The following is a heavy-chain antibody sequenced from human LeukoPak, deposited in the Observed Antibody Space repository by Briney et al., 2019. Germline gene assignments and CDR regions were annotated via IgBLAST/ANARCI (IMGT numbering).Heavy chain of an antibody. J-gene: IGHJ4*02. CDR3: ARTLVTTGFDY. D-gene: IGHD4-11*01. CDR2: IYSGGTA. Sequence: GGSLRLSCAASGFSVSANYMSWVRQAPGKGLEWVSLIYSGGTAYYADSVKGRSTISRDNSKNTVYLQMNSLRAEDTAIYYCARTLVTTGFDYWGQGTLVTVAS. CDR1: GFSVSANY. V-gene: IGHV3-53*01.